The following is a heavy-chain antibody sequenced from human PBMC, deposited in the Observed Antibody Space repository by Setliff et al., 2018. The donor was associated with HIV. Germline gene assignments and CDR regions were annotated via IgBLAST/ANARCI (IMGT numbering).Heavy chain of an antibody. CDR3: ARSNPYDYDISGYPPLDY. Sequence: GGSLRLSCVASGFALTGYEMNWVRQAPGKGLEWLSYINTSGSKRHYAASVEGRFTVSRDNAKDSLFLQMTSLRVEDTAVYRCARSNPYDYDISGYPPLDYWGLGALVTSPQ. V-gene: IGHV3-48*03. CDR1: GFALTGYE. J-gene: IGHJ4*02. CDR2: INTSGSKR. D-gene: IGHD3-22*01.